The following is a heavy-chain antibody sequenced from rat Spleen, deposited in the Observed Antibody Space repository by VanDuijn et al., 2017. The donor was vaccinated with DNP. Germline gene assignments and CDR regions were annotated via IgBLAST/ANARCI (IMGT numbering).Heavy chain of an antibody. V-gene: IGHV2-1*01. D-gene: IGHD1-9*01. Sequence: QVQLKESGPGLVQPSQTLSLTCTVSGFSLPSNSVHWVRQPPGKGLDWVGAIWSGGSTDYNSALKSRVSIRRDTSKSQVFLKMNSLQTEDTAIYFCTRSTTGITAFDYWGQGVMVTVSS. CDR3: TRSTTGITAFDY. CDR1: GFSLPSNS. J-gene: IGHJ2*01. CDR2: IWSGGST.